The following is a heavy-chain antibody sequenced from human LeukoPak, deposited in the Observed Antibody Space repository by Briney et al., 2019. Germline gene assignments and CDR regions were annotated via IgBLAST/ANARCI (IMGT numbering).Heavy chain of an antibody. Sequence: SETLSLTCTVSGGSISSYYWSWLRQPPGKGLEWIGYIYYSGSTNSNPSLKSRVTISVDTSKNQFSLKLSSVTAADTAVYYCAREELPGAFDIWGQGTMVTVSS. CDR3: AREELPGAFDI. CDR2: IYYSGST. J-gene: IGHJ3*02. CDR1: GGSISSYY. D-gene: IGHD1-26*01. V-gene: IGHV4-59*01.